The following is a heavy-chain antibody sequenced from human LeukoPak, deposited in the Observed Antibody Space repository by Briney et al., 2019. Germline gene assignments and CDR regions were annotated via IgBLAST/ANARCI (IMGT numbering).Heavy chain of an antibody. CDR2: ISWNSGSI. V-gene: IGHV3-9*01. J-gene: IGHJ4*02. Sequence: GGSLRLSCAAPGSTFDDYAMHWVRQAPGKGLKWVSGISWNSGSIGYADSVKGRFTISRDNAKNSLYLQMNSLRAEDTALYYCAKDKGPYGDYYFDYWGQGTLVTVSS. D-gene: IGHD4-17*01. CDR1: GSTFDDYA. CDR3: AKDKGPYGDYYFDY.